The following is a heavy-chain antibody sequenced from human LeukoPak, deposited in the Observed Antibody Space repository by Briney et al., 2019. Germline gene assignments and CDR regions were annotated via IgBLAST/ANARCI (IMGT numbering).Heavy chain of an antibody. D-gene: IGHD5-12*01. Sequence: GGSLRLSCGASGFTFSSYCMHWVRQAPGKGLEWVAFIRYGGTNKYYADSVKGRFTTSRDNSKNTLYLQMNSLRAEDTAVYYCAKDSSFHGWLYYFDYWGQGTLVTVPS. CDR2: IRYGGTNK. V-gene: IGHV3-30*02. CDR3: AKDSSFHGWLYYFDY. CDR1: GFTFSSYC. J-gene: IGHJ4*02.